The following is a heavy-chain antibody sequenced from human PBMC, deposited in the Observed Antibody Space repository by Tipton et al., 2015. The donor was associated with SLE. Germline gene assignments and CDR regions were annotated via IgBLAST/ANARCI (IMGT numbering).Heavy chain of an antibody. CDR3: ARDREQQLVLNFDY. V-gene: IGHV1-2*02. CDR1: GYTFTGYY. CDR2: INPNSGGT. Sequence: QSGAEVKKPGASEKVSCKASGYTFTGYYMHWVRQAPGQGLEWMGWINPNSGGTNSAQKFQGRVSMTRDTSISTAYMELSRLRSDDTAVYYCARDREQQLVLNFDYWGQGTLVTVSS. J-gene: IGHJ4*02. D-gene: IGHD6-13*01.